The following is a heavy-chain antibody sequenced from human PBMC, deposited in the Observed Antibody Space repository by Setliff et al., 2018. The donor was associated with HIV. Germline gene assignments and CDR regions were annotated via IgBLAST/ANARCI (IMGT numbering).Heavy chain of an antibody. CDR3: ARHGQYGSGSYYNRPFDF. D-gene: IGHD3-10*01. J-gene: IGHJ4*02. V-gene: IGHV5-51*01. Sequence: PGESLKISCKGSGYYFTSYWIGWVRQMPGKGLEWMGIIYPGDSDTRYSPSFQGQVTISADKSISTAYLQWSSLKASDTAMYYCARHGQYGSGSYYNRPFDFWGQGTLVTVSS. CDR1: GYYFTSYW. CDR2: IYPGDSDT.